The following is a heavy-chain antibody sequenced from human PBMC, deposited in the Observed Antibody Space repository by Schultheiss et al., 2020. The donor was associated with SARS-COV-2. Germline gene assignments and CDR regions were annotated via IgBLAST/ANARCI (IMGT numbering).Heavy chain of an antibody. CDR3: ARDVAARPYYYYGMDV. CDR2: IYYSGST. V-gene: IGHV4-34*01. J-gene: IGHJ6*02. Sequence: SETLSLTCAVYGGSFSGYYWSWIRQPPGKGLEWIGYIYYSGSTYYNPSLKSRVTISVDTSKNQFSLKLSSVTAADTAVYYCARDVAARPYYYYGMDVWGQGTTVTVSS. CDR1: GGSFSGYY. D-gene: IGHD6-6*01.